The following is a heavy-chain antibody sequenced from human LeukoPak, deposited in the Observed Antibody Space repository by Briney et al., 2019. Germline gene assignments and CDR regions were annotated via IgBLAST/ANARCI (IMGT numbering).Heavy chain of an antibody. Sequence: SETLSLTCTVSGGSISNNYWTWIRQPPGKGLEWIGYIYYTGATSYNPSLKSRVTISVDTSRNQFSLRLTSVTVADTAVYYCARYGGSGWVIDNWGQGTLVTVSS. CDR1: GGSISNNY. CDR3: ARYGGSGWVIDN. J-gene: IGHJ4*02. D-gene: IGHD6-19*01. CDR2: IYYTGAT. V-gene: IGHV4-59*08.